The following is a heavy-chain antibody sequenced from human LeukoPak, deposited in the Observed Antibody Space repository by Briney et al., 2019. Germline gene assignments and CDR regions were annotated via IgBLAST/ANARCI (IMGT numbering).Heavy chain of an antibody. CDR1: GFTFSSYA. D-gene: IGHD2-2*01. Sequence: GGSLRLSCAASGFTFSSYAMSWVRQAPGEGLEWVSAISGSGGSTYYADSVKGRFTISRDNSKNTLYLQMNSLRAEDTAVYYCAKDCSSTSCRGDYWGQGTLVTVSS. J-gene: IGHJ4*02. CDR2: ISGSGGST. V-gene: IGHV3-23*01. CDR3: AKDCSSTSCRGDY.